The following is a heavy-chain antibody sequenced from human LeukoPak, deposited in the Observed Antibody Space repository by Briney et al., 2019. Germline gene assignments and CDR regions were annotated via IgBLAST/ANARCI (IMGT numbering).Heavy chain of an antibody. CDR1: EFIFSSYG. D-gene: IGHD5-12*01. CDR3: AREVAYSGYEGD. Sequence: GGSLRLSCAASEFIFSSYGIHWVRQAPGKGLEWVAVVSYDGNNKYYADSVNGRFTISRDNSKNTLYLQMNSLRAEDTAVYYCAREVAYSGYEGDWGQGTLVTVSS. CDR2: VSYDGNNK. J-gene: IGHJ4*02. V-gene: IGHV3-30*03.